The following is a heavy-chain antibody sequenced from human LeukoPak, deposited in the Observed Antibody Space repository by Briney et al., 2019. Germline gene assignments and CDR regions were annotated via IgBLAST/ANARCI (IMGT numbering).Heavy chain of an antibody. D-gene: IGHD4-17*01. Sequence: ASVKVSCKASVYTLTTYYMHWVRQAPGQGLEWMGIINPSGGSTSYAQKFQGRVTMTRDTSTSTVYMELSSLRSEDTAVYYCERGAGPDDYGDYEDYFDYWGQGTLVTVSS. CDR2: INPSGGST. CDR1: VYTLTTYY. CDR3: ERGAGPDDYGDYEDYFDY. J-gene: IGHJ4*02. V-gene: IGHV1-46*01.